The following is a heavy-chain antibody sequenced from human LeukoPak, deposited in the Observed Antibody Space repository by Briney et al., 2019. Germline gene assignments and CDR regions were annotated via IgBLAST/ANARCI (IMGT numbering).Heavy chain of an antibody. CDR3: VKVYCSSTSCPSYNWFDP. CDR1: GFTFSSYA. D-gene: IGHD2-2*01. Sequence: GALRLSCAASGFTFSSYAMSWVRQAPGKGLEWVSAISGSGGSTYYADSVKGRFTISRDNSKNTLYLQMNSLRAEDTAVYYCVKVYCSSTSCPSYNWFDPWGQGTLVTVSS. V-gene: IGHV3-23*01. CDR2: ISGSGGST. J-gene: IGHJ5*02.